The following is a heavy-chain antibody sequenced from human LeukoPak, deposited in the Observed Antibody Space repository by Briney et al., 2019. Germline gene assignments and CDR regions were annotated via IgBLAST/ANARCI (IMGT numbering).Heavy chain of an antibody. CDR3: ARAAGGTSRDY. D-gene: IGHD1-26*01. Sequence: GGSLRLSCAASGFTFSAYWMSWVRQAPGKGLEWVANIKDDGSDKYYVDSVKGRFTISRDNAKNSLYLQINSLRDDDTAVYYCARAAGGTSRDYWGQGTLVTVSS. V-gene: IGHV3-7*01. CDR2: IKDDGSDK. CDR1: GFTFSAYW. J-gene: IGHJ4*02.